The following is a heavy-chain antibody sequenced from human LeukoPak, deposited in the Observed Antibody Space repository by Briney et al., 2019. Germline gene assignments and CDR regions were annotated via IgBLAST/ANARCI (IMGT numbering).Heavy chain of an antibody. Sequence: GGSLRLSCAASGFTFSSYAMSWVRQAPGKGLEWVSAISGSGGSTYYADSVKGRFTISRDNSKNTLYLQMNSLRAEDTAVYYCARRERYCSGGSCRHDAFDIWGQGTMVTVSS. CDR3: ARRERYCSGGSCRHDAFDI. CDR1: GFTFSSYA. V-gene: IGHV3-23*01. CDR2: ISGSGGST. D-gene: IGHD2-15*01. J-gene: IGHJ3*02.